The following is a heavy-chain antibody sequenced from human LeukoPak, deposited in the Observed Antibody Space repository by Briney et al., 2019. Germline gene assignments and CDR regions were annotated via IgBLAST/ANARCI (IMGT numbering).Heavy chain of an antibody. CDR1: GFIFSNYA. J-gene: IGHJ4*02. D-gene: IGHD3-10*01. Sequence: PGGSLRLSCAASGFIFSNYAMHWVRQAPGKGLEWLIFISYDGSNKYYADSVKGRFTISRDNSKNTLYLQMNSLRAEDTAVYYCARDTYGSDYWGQGTPVTVSS. V-gene: IGHV3-30*04. CDR3: ARDTYGSDY. CDR2: ISYDGSNK.